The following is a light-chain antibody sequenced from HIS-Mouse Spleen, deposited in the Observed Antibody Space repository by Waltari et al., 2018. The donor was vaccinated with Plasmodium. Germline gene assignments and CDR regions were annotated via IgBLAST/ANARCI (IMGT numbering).Light chain of an antibody. CDR2: YKSDSDK. Sequence: QAVLTQPSSLSASPGASASLTCTLRIGLNVGTYRIYWYQQKPGSPPQYLLRYKSDSDKQQGSGVPSRFSGSKDASANAGILLISGLQSEDEADYYCMIWHSSAWVFGGGTKLTVL. V-gene: IGLV5-45*03. J-gene: IGLJ3*02. CDR1: IGLNVGTYR. CDR3: MIWHSSAWV.